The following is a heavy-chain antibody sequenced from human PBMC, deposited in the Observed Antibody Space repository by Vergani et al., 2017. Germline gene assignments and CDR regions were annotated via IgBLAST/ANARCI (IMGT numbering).Heavy chain of an antibody. CDR1: GFTFDTYT. Sequence: EVQLLESGGGLVQPGGSRRLSCAGAGFTFDTYTMAYVRQAPGKGLEWVATISSGGGDIFYADSVKGRFTISRYNSKNTLFLQMNSLKDEDTAVYYCTTAWGLYYLHGEYFQYWGRGTLVSVSS. D-gene: IGHD3-10*01. J-gene: IGHJ1*01. V-gene: IGHV3-23*01. CDR3: TTAWGLYYLHGEYFQY. CDR2: ISSGGGDI.